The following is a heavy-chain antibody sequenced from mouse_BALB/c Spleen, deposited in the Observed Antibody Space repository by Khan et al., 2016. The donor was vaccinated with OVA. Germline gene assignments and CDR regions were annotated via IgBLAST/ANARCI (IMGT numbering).Heavy chain of an antibody. CDR1: GYSFTNCT. J-gene: IGHJ2*01. CDR2: INPTSGYA. V-gene: IGHV1-4*01. CDR3: VSIPVPPYNFDY. Sequence: QVQLKQSGAELARPGASVKMSCKASGYSFTNCTMYWVKQRPGQGLEWIGYINPTSGYANYNQKFKDKATLTADKSSTTAYMQLSSLTSDDSAVYCCVSIPVPPYNFDYWGQGTTLTVSS.